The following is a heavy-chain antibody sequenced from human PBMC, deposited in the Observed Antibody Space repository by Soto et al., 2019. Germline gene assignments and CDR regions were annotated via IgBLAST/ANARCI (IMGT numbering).Heavy chain of an antibody. CDR2: ISAGGGTT. CDR1: RFTFSTYA. V-gene: IGHV3-23*01. Sequence: EVQLLESGGGLVQPGESLRLSCAASRFTFSTYAMSWVRQAPGKGLEWVSGISAGGGTTYYADSVMGRFTISRDNSKNTLYLQMKGLRAEDTAVYYCAKTPWKGVSSDYYWGQGTLVTVSS. CDR3: AKTPWKGVSSDYY. D-gene: IGHD1-1*01. J-gene: IGHJ4*02.